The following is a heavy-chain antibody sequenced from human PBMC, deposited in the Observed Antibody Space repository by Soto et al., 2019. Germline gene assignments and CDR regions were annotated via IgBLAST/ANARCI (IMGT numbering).Heavy chain of an antibody. CDR2: IIPIFGTA. Sequence: SVKVSCKASGGTFSSYAISWVRQAPGQGLEWMGGIIPIFGTANYAQKFQGRVTITADESTSTAYMELSSLRSEDTAVYYCARYYGDYPDNYYYYGMDVWGQGTTVTVSS. V-gene: IGHV1-69*13. CDR3: ARYYGDYPDNYYYYGMDV. J-gene: IGHJ6*02. D-gene: IGHD4-17*01. CDR1: GGTFSSYA.